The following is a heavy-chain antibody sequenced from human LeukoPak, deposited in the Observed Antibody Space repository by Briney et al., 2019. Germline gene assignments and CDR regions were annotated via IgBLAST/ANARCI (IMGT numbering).Heavy chain of an antibody. CDR2: SHNSGET. CDR1: GVSMTTYY. V-gene: IGHV4-59*08. J-gene: IGHJ3*02. D-gene: IGHD5-18*01. CDR3: ARQPGSTAAFDI. Sequence: SETLSLTCTVSGVSMTTYYWSWIRQPPGKGLEWIAYSHNSGETKYNPSLKSRITISVDTSKNEFSLKLTSVTAADTAVYYCARQPGSTAAFDIWGQGTAVTVSA.